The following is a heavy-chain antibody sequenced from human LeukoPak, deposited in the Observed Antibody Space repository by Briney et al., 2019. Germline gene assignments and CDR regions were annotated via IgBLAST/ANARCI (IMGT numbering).Heavy chain of an antibody. CDR1: GFTFSSYS. CDR2: ISSSSSYI. V-gene: IGHV3-21*01. D-gene: IGHD4-11*01. Sequence: GGSLRLSCAASGFTFSSYSMNWVRQAPGKGLEWVSSISSSSSYIYYADSVKGRFTISRDNAKNSLYLQMNSLRAEDTAVYYCARDPRYSNYDPVYFDYWGQGTLVTVSS. CDR3: ARDPRYSNYDPVYFDY. J-gene: IGHJ4*02.